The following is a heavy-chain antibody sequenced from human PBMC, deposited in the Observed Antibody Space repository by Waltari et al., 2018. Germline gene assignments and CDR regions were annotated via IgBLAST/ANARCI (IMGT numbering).Heavy chain of an antibody. D-gene: IGHD3-10*01. CDR1: GFSLTTSGVG. CDR3: AHRLSSMVRGIRVYYFDY. J-gene: IGHJ4*02. V-gene: IGHV2-5*02. Sequence: QITLKESGPTLVKPTQTLTLTCTFSGFSLTTSGVGVGWIRQSPGKALEWLALIYWDDDKRYSPSLKTRLTITKDTSKNQVVLTMTNMDPVDTATYFCAHRLSSMVRGIRVYYFDYWGQGTLVTVSS. CDR2: IYWDDDK.